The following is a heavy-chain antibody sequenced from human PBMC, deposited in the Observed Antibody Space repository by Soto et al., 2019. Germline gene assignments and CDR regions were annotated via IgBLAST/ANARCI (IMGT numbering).Heavy chain of an antibody. D-gene: IGHD4-17*01. CDR2: IYYSGTT. Sequence: QMQLQESGPGLVKPSETLSLTYSVSGASINYNTIYWGWIRQPPGKGLEWIGSIYYSGTTYYNPSLQSRVTISVDTFDNQFSLKLTSVTAADTAVYYCARHLSYGDRALVYWGQGTLVTVSS. J-gene: IGHJ4*02. CDR3: ARHLSYGDRALVY. V-gene: IGHV4-39*01. CDR1: GASINYNTIY.